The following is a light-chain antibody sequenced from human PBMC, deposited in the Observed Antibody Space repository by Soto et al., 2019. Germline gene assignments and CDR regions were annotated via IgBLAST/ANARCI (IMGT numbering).Light chain of an antibody. V-gene: IGKV4-1*01. J-gene: IGKJ2*01. Sequence: DIVMTQSPDSLAVSLGERATINCKSSQSVLSSSNNKNFLAWYQQKPGQSPKLLIYWASTRESGVPDRVSGSGSGPDFTLTISSLQAEDVAVYYCQQYFRIPYTFGQGTKLEIK. CDR1: QSVLSSSNNKNF. CDR2: WAS. CDR3: QQYFRIPYT.